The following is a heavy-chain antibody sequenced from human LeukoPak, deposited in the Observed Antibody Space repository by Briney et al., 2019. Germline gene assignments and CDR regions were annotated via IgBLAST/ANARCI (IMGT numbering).Heavy chain of an antibody. CDR1: GGSFSGYY. J-gene: IGHJ3*02. V-gene: IGHV4-34*01. Sequence: SETLSLTCAVYGGSFSGYYWSWIRQPPGKGLEWIGEINHSGSTNYNPSLKSRVTISVDTSKNQFSLKPSSVTAADTAVYYCARVPPNTAMVVDAFDIWGQGTMVTVSS. CDR2: INHSGST. D-gene: IGHD5-18*01. CDR3: ARVPPNTAMVVDAFDI.